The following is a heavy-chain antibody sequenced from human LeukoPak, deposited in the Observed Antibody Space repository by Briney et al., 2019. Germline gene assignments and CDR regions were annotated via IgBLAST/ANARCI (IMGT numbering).Heavy chain of an antibody. J-gene: IGHJ6*03. D-gene: IGHD1-1*01. V-gene: IGHV4-34*01. CDR3: ARRGYLMDV. Sequence: PSETLSLTCAVYGGSFSAYYWSWIRQPPGKGLEWIGEINHSGSTNYNPSLKSRVTISVDTSKNQFSLKLSSVTAADTAVYYCARRGYLMDVWGKGTTVTVSS. CDR2: INHSGST. CDR1: GGSFSAYY.